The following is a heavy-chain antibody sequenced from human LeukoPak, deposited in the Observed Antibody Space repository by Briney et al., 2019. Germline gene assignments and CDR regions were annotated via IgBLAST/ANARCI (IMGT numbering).Heavy chain of an antibody. V-gene: IGHV3-11*01. CDR1: GFAFSDFY. J-gene: IGHJ4*02. Sequence: GGSLRLSCAASGFAFSDFYMSWVRQAPGKGLEWVSYISSGGSTTYYADSVKGRFTISRDNAKNSLYLQMNSLRAEDTAVYYCAKDGYAEGYSSGWFFDYWGQGTLVTVSS. D-gene: IGHD6-19*01. CDR3: AKDGYAEGYSSGWFFDY. CDR2: ISSGGSTT.